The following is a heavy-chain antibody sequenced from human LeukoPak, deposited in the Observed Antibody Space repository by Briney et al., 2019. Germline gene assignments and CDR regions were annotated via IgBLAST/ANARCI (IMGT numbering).Heavy chain of an antibody. CDR3: AKTYSSSRAHYYYYYYMDV. J-gene: IGHJ6*03. Sequence: QPGGTLRLACAASGFTFSGYGMNWVRQAPGKGLEWVSAISGSGGSTFYADSVKGRFTISRDTSKNSLYLQMNSLRAEDTAVYYCAKTYSSSRAHYYYYYYMDVWGKGTTVTISS. D-gene: IGHD6-13*01. CDR1: GFTFSGYG. V-gene: IGHV3-23*01. CDR2: ISGSGGST.